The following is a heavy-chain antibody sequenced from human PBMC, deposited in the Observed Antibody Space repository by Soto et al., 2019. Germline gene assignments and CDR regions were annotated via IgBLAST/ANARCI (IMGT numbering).Heavy chain of an antibody. J-gene: IGHJ5*02. CDR3: ASRPYDILTGYYARPRAGFVP. V-gene: IGHV4-34*01. Sequence: SETLSLTCAVYGGSFSGYYWSWLRQPPGKGLEWIGEINHSGSTNYNPSLKSRVTISVDTSKNQFSLKLSSVTAADTAVYYCASRPYDILTGYYARPRAGFVPWGQGTLLTVS. CDR1: GGSFSGYY. D-gene: IGHD3-9*01. CDR2: INHSGST.